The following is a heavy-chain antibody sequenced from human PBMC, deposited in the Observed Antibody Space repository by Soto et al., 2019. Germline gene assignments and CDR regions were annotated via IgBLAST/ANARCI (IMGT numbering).Heavy chain of an antibody. V-gene: IGHV1-3*04. J-gene: IGHJ4*02. Sequence: QVQFLQSGAEVKKPGASVRVSCKTSGYIFTDYPIHWVRQAPGRGLEWVAWINTANGTTRYSPKLQGRVSLTTDTSASTANMQLIGLRSDDTAVYYCASNAFDYWGTGTMVAVS. CDR1: GYIFTDYP. CDR3: ASNAFDY. CDR2: INTANGTT.